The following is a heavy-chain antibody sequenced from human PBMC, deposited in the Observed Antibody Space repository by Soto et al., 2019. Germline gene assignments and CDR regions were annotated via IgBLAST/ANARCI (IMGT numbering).Heavy chain of an antibody. CDR1: GGSITSHY. Sequence: QVQLQESGPGLVKPSETLSLTCSVSGGSITSHYWTWVRQPPGKGLEWIGYMYYSGRTNYNPSLTSRVTVSIDPAKNQFSLQMSSITAADTAVYYCARGVLLAPDVWGQGTTVTVSS. CDR3: ARGVLLAPDV. V-gene: IGHV4-59*08. J-gene: IGHJ6*02. CDR2: MYYSGRT. D-gene: IGHD1-26*01.